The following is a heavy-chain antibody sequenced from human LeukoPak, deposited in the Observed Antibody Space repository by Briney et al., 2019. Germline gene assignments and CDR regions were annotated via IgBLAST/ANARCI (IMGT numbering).Heavy chain of an antibody. CDR3: TSVPYSNHYYGMDV. V-gene: IGHV3-49*04. D-gene: IGHD4-11*01. J-gene: IGHJ6*02. CDR2: IRRKVHGGTT. CDR1: GFTFGDYA. Sequence: GGSLRLSCTASGFTFGDYAMSWVRQAPGKGLEWVSFIRRKVHGGTTEYAASVKGRFTISRDDSTSIAYLQMNSLKTEDTAVYYCTSVPYSNHYYGMDVWGQGTTITVSS.